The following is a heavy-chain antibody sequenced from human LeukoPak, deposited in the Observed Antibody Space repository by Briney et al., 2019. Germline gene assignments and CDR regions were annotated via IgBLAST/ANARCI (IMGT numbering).Heavy chain of an antibody. J-gene: IGHJ6*02. CDR3: ARETGTPSRLVVPATQGSYYYYYGMDV. V-gene: IGHV1-69*13. CDR2: IIPIFGTA. CDR1: GGTFSSYA. Sequence: SVKVSCKASGGTFSSYAISWVRQAPGQGLEWMGGIIPIFGTANYAQKFQGRVTITADESTSTAYMELSSLRSEDTAVYYCARETGTPSRLVVPATQGSYYYYYGMDVWGQGTTVTVSS. D-gene: IGHD2-15*01.